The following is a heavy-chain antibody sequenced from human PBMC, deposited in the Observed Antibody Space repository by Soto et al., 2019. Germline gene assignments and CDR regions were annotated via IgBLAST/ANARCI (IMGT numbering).Heavy chain of an antibody. CDR3: AXSGDSGYYDSSGWAFDI. D-gene: IGHD3-22*01. V-gene: IGHV1-69*13. CDR2: IIPIFGTA. J-gene: IGHJ3*02. Sequence: GASVKVSCKGSGGTFSSYAISWVRQAPGQGLEWMGGIIPIFGTANYAQKFQGRVTITADESTSTAYMELSSLRSEDTAVYYCAXSGDSGYYDSSGWAFDIWGQGTMVTVSS. CDR1: GGTFSSYA.